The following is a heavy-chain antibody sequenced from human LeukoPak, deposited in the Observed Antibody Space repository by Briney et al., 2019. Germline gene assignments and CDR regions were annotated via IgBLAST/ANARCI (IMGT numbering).Heavy chain of an antibody. V-gene: IGHV4-4*07. CDR1: GDSMRTSY. Sequence: SETLSLTCTVSGDSMRTSYWSWIRQPAGKGLEWLGRIYANGNTHCNPSLKSRVVMSIDMSKNNFSLRLSLVTAADTAIYFCASSPDTGGYTRGFDSWGQGTLVTVSS. J-gene: IGHJ4*02. CDR3: ASSPDTGGYTRGFDS. CDR2: IYANGNT. D-gene: IGHD1-26*01.